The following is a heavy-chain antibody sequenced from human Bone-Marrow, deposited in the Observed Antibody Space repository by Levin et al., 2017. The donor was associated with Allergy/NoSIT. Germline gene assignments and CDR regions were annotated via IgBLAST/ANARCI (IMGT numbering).Heavy chain of an antibody. Sequence: PSETLSLTCTVSGGSISSSTWWSWVRQPPGKGLEWIGEIYHVGRTNYNPSLRSRVTMSVDKSQNQFSLNLNSVTAADTAVYYCARDPLDYGTNSGNYWGQGTLVTVSS. CDR3: ARDPLDYGTNSGNY. CDR1: GGSISSSTW. J-gene: IGHJ4*02. V-gene: IGHV4-4*02. D-gene: IGHD4-17*01. CDR2: IYHVGRT.